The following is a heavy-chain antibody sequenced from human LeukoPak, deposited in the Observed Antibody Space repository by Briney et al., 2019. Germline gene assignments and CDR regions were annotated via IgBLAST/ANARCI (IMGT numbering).Heavy chain of an antibody. CDR2: IDHSGST. V-gene: IGHV4-39*07. J-gene: IGHJ4*02. CDR3: AYGDLFYFFDY. Sequence: PSETLSLTCTVSGGSISSSSYYWTWIRQPPGKGLEWIGEIDHSGSTNYNPSLKSRVTISVDTSKNQFSLKLSSVTAADTAVYYCAYGDLFYFFDYWGQGTLVTVSS. D-gene: IGHD4-17*01. CDR1: GGSISSSSYY.